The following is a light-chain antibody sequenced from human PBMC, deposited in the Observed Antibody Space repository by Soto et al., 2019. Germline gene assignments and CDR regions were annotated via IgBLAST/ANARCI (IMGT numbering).Light chain of an antibody. V-gene: IGLV2-8*01. CDR3: SSHAGGQNEV. Sequence: QSVLTQPPSASGSPGQSVTISCTGTSSDVGGYNYVSWYQQHPGKAPKVMIYDVNKRPSGVPDRFSGSKSGNTASLTVSGLQAEDEGDYYCSSHAGGQNEVFGGGTKLTVL. J-gene: IGLJ2*01. CDR1: SSDVGGYNY. CDR2: DVN.